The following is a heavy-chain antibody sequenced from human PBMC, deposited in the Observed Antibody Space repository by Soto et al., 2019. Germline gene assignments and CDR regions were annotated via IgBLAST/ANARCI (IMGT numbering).Heavy chain of an antibody. V-gene: IGHV4-31*03. D-gene: IGHD3-3*01. J-gene: IGHJ5*02. CDR3: ARWWSGSRQGFDP. CDR1: GGSISSGDYY. Sequence: QVQLQESGPGLVKPSQTLSLTCTVSGGSISSGDYYWSWIRQHPGKGLEWIGYIYYSGSTYYNPSLKSRVTISVDTSKNQFSLKLNSVTAAHTAVYYCARWWSGSRQGFDPWGQGTLVTVSS. CDR2: IYYSGST.